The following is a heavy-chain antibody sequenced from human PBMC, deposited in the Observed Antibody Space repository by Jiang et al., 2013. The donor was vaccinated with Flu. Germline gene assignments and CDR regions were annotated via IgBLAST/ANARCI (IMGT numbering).Heavy chain of an antibody. J-gene: IGHJ4*02. V-gene: IGHV1-69*01. D-gene: IGHD3-3*01. CDR1: GGAFNTFG. CDR3: ARDFGVSNFESTSGFLDF. Sequence: GAEVKKPGSSVKVSCKASGGAFNTFGLSWVRQAPGQGLEWMGGIIPMSYSAHYTQKFQGRVTITADESRSTVYMELSSLRSDDTAVYYCARDFGVSNFESTSGFLDFWGQGTLVTVSS. CDR2: IIPMSYSA.